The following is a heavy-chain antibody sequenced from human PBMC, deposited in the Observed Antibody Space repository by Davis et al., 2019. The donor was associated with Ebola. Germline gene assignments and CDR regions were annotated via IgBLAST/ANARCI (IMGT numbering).Heavy chain of an antibody. V-gene: IGHV1-69*13. CDR1: GGTFSSYA. Sequence: SVQVSCKASGGTFSSYAISWVRQAPGQGLEWMGGIIPIFGTASYAQKFQGRVTITADESTSTAYMELSSLRSEDTAVYYCARPRGSYGDYNYYNYGMDVWGQGTTVTVSS. J-gene: IGHJ6*02. D-gene: IGHD4-17*01. CDR3: ARPRGSYGDYNYYNYGMDV. CDR2: IIPIFGTA.